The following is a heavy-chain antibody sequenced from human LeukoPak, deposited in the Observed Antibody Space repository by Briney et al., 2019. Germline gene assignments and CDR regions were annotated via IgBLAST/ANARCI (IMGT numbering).Heavy chain of an antibody. D-gene: IGHD2-2*02. CDR3: TSNLYCSTSSCYTFDN. J-gene: IGHJ4*02. CDR1: GFTFSNGW. CDR2: IKSKSVRGTT. Sequence: PGGSLRLSCAASGFTFSNGWMSWVRQAPGKGLEWVGRIKSKSVRGTTDYAAPVKGRFTISRDGSTNTVYLHMNSLKTEDTAVYFCTSNLYCSTSSCYTFDNWGQGTLVAVSP. V-gene: IGHV3-15*01.